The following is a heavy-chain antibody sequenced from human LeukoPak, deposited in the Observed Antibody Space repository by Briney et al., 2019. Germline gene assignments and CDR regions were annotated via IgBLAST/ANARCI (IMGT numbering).Heavy chain of an antibody. J-gene: IGHJ4*02. CDR2: IKQDGSEK. V-gene: IGHV3-7*01. D-gene: IGHD5-24*01. CDR1: GFTFSSYW. Sequence: GGSLRLSCAASGFTFSSYWMSWVRQAPGKGLERVANIKQDGSEKYYVDSVKGQFTISRDNAKNSLFLQVNSLRAEDTAVYYCAREADDGVYYFDYWGQGALVTVSS. CDR3: AREADDGVYYFDY.